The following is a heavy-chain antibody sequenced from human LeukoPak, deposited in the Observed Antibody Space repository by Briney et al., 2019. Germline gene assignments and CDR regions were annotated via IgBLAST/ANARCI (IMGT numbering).Heavy chain of an antibody. V-gene: IGHV4-39*07. CDR1: GGSISSSTYF. D-gene: IGHD4-11*01. CDR2: AHYSGST. J-gene: IGHJ5*02. CDR3: ARSYSNYRWFDP. Sequence: PSETLSLTCTVSGGSISSSTYFWGWIRQPPGKGLEWIGSAHYSGSTYYNPSLKSRVTISVDTSKNQFSLKLSSVTAADTAVYYCARSYSNYRWFDPWGQGTLVTVSS.